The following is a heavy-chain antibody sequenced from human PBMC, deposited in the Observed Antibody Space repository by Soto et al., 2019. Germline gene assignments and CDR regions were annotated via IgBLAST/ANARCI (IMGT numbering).Heavy chain of an antibody. CDR2: ISAYNGNT. CDR1: GYTFTSSA. J-gene: IGHJ4*02. CDR3: ARDDSSGWYLDY. Sequence: APVKLSCKASGYTFTSSAMHWLRQAPGQGLEWMGWISAYNGNTNYAQKLQGRVTMTTDTSTSTAYMELRSLRSDDTAVYYCARDDSSGWYLDYWGQGTLVTVSS. V-gene: IGHV1-18*01. D-gene: IGHD6-19*01.